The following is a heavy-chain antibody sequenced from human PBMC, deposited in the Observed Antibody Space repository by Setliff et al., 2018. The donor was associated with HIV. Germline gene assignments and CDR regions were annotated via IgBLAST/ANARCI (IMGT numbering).Heavy chain of an antibody. J-gene: IGHJ4*02. CDR1: GYSISSGYY. CDR2: IYHSGST. Sequence: SETLSLTCAVSGYSISSGYYWGWIRQPPGKGLEWIGSIYHSGSTNYNPSLKSRVTISVDTSKNQFSLKLSSVTAADTAVYYCARNYYYQDWGQGTLVTVSS. V-gene: IGHV4-38-2*01. D-gene: IGHD3-22*01. CDR3: ARNYYYQD.